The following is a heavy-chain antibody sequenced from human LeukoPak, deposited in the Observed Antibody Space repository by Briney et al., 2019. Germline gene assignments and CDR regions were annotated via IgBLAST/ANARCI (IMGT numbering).Heavy chain of an antibody. D-gene: IGHD6-19*01. CDR2: IWYDGSNK. J-gene: IGHJ4*02. CDR3: ARDRRGDSSGWYYFDY. V-gene: IGHV3-33*01. Sequence: GRSLRLSCAAPGFTFSSYGMHWVRQAPGKGLEWVAVIWYDGSNKYYADSVKGRFTISRDNSKNTLYLQMNSLRAEDTAVYYCARDRRGDSSGWYYFDYWGQGTLVTVSS. CDR1: GFTFSSYG.